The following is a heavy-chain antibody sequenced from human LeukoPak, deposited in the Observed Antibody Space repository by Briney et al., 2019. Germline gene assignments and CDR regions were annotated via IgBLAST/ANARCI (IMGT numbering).Heavy chain of an antibody. D-gene: IGHD3-16*01. CDR3: ARLGGRFSPT. CDR2: INHSGST. V-gene: IGHV4-34*01. CDR1: GGSFSGYY. Sequence: PSETLSLTCAVYGGSFSGYYWSWIRQPPGKGLEWIGEINHSGSTNYNPSLKSRVTMSVDTSKNQFSLKLSSGTAADTAMYYCARLGGRFSPTWGQGTLVTVSS. J-gene: IGHJ4*02.